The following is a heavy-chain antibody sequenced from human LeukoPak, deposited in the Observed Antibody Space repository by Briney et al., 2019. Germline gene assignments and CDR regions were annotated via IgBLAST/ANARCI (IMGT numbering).Heavy chain of an antibody. D-gene: IGHD1-1*01. J-gene: IGHJ4*02. Sequence: GGSLRLSCVASGLTFSSSWMTWVRQAPGKGLEWVANIKQDGSDKNYVDSVKGRFTISRDNAKNSLYLQMTSLRAEDTAVYYCATGWSVQVWGQGTLVTVSS. CDR2: IKQDGSDK. CDR3: ATGWSVQV. CDR1: GLTFSSSW. V-gene: IGHV3-7*01.